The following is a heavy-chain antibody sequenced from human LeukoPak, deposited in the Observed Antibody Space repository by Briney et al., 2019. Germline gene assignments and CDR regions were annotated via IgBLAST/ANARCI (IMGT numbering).Heavy chain of an antibody. D-gene: IGHD3-22*01. CDR2: ISNNGGST. CDR1: GFSFSSYA. V-gene: IGHV3-64*01. Sequence: GGSLRLSCAASGFSFSSYAMHWVRQAPGKGLEYVSTISNNGGSTKYANSVKGRFTISRDNSRNTLYLQMGSLRAEDMAAYYCARERGYSDSSGYYADWGQGTLVTVSS. J-gene: IGHJ4*02. CDR3: ARERGYSDSSGYYAD.